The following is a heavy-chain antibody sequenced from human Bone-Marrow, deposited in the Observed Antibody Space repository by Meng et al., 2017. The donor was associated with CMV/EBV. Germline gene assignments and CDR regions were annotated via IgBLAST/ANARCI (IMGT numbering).Heavy chain of an antibody. Sequence: SVKVSCKASGGTFSSYAISWVRQAPGQGLEWMGGIIPIFGTANYAKKFQGRVTITTDESTSTAYMELSSLRSEDTAVYYCASTYYDFWSGYFDYYYYGMDVWGQGTTVTVSS. CDR2: IIPIFGTA. CDR3: ASTYYDFWSGYFDYYYYGMDV. V-gene: IGHV1-69*05. J-gene: IGHJ6*02. D-gene: IGHD3-3*01. CDR1: GGTFSSYA.